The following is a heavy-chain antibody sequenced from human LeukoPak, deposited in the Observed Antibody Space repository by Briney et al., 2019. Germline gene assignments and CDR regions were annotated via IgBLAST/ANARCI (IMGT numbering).Heavy chain of an antibody. CDR1: GGSINSYY. CDR3: ARWYCSSTTCYHMDV. D-gene: IGHD2/OR15-2a*01. J-gene: IGHJ6*03. CDR2: IYYSGNT. V-gene: IGHV4-59*01. Sequence: PSETLSLTCTVSGGSINSYYWSWIRQPPGKGLEYIGHIYYSGNTDYNPSLKSRVTISVDTSKNQFSLNLSSVTAADMAVYYCARWYCSSTTCYHMDVWGKGTTVTVSS.